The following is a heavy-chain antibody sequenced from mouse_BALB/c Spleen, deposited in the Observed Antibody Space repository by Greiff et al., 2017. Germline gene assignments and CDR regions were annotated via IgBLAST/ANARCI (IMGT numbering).Heavy chain of an antibody. CDR2: INPGSGGT. Sequence: VQLQQSGAELVRPGTSVKVSCKASGYAFTNYLIEWVKQRPGQGLEWIGVINPGSGGTNYNEKFKGKATLTADKSSSTAYMQLSSLTSDDSAVYCCARVLWLRREYFDVWGAGTTVTVSS. CDR3: ARVLWLRREYFDV. CDR1: GYAFTNYL. D-gene: IGHD2-2*01. V-gene: IGHV1-54*01. J-gene: IGHJ1*01.